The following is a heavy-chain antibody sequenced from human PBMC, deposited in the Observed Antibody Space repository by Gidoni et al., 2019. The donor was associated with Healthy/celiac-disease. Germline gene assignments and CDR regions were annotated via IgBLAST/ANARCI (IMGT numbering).Heavy chain of an antibody. CDR3: AKGDSSGYYYEAVDY. J-gene: IGHJ4*02. Sequence: EVQLVEYGGGLVQPGRSLRLSCAASGFTFDDYAMHWVRQAPGKGLEWVSGISWNIGSIGYADSVKGRFTISRDNAKNSLYLQMNSLRAEDTALYYCAKGDSSGYYYEAVDYWGQGTLVTVSS. CDR1: GFTFDDYA. V-gene: IGHV3-9*01. CDR2: ISWNIGSI. D-gene: IGHD3-22*01.